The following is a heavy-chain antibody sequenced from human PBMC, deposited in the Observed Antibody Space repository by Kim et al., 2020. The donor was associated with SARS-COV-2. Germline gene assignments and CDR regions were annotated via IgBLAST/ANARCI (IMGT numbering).Heavy chain of an antibody. CDR3: ARGGYYDSRGRTFDI. Sequence: GGSLRLSCAASGFNFSDYYMTWIRQAPGKGLQWVSYISTSSSYTDYADSVKGRFTISRDNAKKSLFLQMNSLRAEDTAVYYCARGGYYDSRGRTFDIWGQGTMVTVSS. D-gene: IGHD3-22*01. CDR2: ISTSSSYT. CDR1: GFNFSDYY. J-gene: IGHJ3*02. V-gene: IGHV3-11*05.